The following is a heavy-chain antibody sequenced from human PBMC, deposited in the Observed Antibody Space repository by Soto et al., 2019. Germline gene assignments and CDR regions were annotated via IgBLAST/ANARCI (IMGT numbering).Heavy chain of an antibody. CDR3: ARRAETMGWNGFGADKNYFEF. D-gene: IGHD1-1*01. J-gene: IGHJ4*02. CDR1: GYTFTSYD. Sequence: ASVKVSCKASGYTFTSYDIYWVRQATGQGLEWMGWMNPNTGNSGYAQKYQGRVTVTSDTSINTVHMELSSLRSEDTAVYYCARRAETMGWNGFGADKNYFEFCGQGTLVTVSS. V-gene: IGHV1-8*01. CDR2: MNPNTGNS.